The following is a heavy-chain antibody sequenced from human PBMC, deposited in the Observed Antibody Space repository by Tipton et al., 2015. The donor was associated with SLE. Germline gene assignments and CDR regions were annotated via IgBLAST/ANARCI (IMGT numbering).Heavy chain of an antibody. CDR1: GFSFGDYG. CDR2: IRSKDYGGTP. V-gene: IGHV3-49*04. CDR3: TRLTGSGGPCADDY. D-gene: IGHD2-15*01. Sequence: TLRLSCATSGFSFGDYGMGWVRQAPGKGLEWVGFIRSKDYGGTPEYAASVKGRFTISRDDSKSIAYLQMSGRKTEDPAVYYCTRLTGSGGPCADDYWGQGTLVTVSS. J-gene: IGHJ4*02.